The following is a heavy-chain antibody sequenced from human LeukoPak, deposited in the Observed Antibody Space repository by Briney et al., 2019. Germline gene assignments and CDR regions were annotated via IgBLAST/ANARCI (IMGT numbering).Heavy chain of an antibody. CDR1: GFTFSSYA. D-gene: IGHD2-2*01. Sequence: PEGSLRLSCAASGFTFSSYAMHWVRQAPGKGLEWVAVISYDGSNKYYADSVKGRFTISRDNSKNTLYLQMNSLRAEDTAVYHCATGRSCTTCYLPDYWGQGTLVTVSS. J-gene: IGHJ4*02. CDR3: ATGRSCTTCYLPDY. V-gene: IGHV3-30-3*01. CDR2: ISYDGSNK.